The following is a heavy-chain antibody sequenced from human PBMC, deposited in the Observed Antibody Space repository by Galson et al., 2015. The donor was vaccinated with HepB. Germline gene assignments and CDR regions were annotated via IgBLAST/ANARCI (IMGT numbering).Heavy chain of an antibody. CDR3: ARPAAQGIFFHF. CDR2: IIPFFGTT. CDR1: GGSFSSFG. Sequence: SVKVSCKASGGSFSSFGTSWVRQAPGQGPEWMGEIIPFFGTTNYAPRFQGRVTISADISTSTVYLEMSSLTSDDTAMYYCARPAAQGIFFHFRGQGTVVTVSS. D-gene: IGHD3-3*01. J-gene: IGHJ4*02. V-gene: IGHV1-69*06.